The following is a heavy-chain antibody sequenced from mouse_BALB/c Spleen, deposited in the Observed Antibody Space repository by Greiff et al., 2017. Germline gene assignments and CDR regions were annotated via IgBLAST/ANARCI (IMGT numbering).Heavy chain of an antibody. CDR1: GFTFSSFG. V-gene: IGHV5-17*02. D-gene: IGHD4-1*01. CDR2: ISSGSSTI. Sequence: EVKLVESGGGLVQPGGSRKLSCAASGFTFSSFGMHWVRQAPEKGLEWVAYISSGSSTIYYADTVKGRFTISRDNPKNTLFLQMTSLRSEDTAMYYCASGPYYFDYWGQGTTLTVSS. J-gene: IGHJ2*01. CDR3: ASGPYYFDY.